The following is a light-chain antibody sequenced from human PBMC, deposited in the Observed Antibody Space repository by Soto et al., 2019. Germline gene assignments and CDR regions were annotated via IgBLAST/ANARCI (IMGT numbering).Light chain of an antibody. CDR1: NSNIGTNT. CDR2: NNN. J-gene: IGLJ3*02. CDR3: AAWDDSMNGPRWV. Sequence: QSVLTQPPSASGTPGQRVTISCSGSNSNIGTNTVNWFQHLPGTAPKLLIYNNNHRPSGVPDRFSGSKSGASASQAISGLHSEDEADYYCAAWDDSMNGPRWVFGGGTKLTVL. V-gene: IGLV1-44*01.